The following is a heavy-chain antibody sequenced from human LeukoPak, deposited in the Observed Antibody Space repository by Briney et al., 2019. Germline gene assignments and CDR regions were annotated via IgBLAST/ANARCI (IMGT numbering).Heavy chain of an antibody. CDR3: ATTLNGDYGGYYYYGMDV. D-gene: IGHD4-17*01. CDR2: INPNSGGT. V-gene: IGHV1-2*02. J-gene: IGHJ6*02. CDR1: GYTFTSYY. Sequence: ASVKVSCKASGYTFTSYYMHWVRQAPGQGLEWMGWINPNSGGTNYAQKFQGRVTMTRDTSISTAYMELSRLRSDDTAVYYCATTLNGDYGGYYYYGMDVWGQGTTVTVSS.